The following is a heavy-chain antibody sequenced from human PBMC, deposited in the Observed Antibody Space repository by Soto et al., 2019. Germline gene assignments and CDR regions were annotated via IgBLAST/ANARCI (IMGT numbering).Heavy chain of an antibody. Sequence: GGSLRLSCAASGFTFSSYWMSWVRQAPGKGLEWVANIKQDGSEKYYVDSVKGRFTISRDNAKNSLYLQMNSLRAEDTAVYYCARVLGDVVVVPAALYYYYYYMDVWGKGTTVTVSS. CDR3: ARVLGDVVVVPAALYYYYYYMDV. J-gene: IGHJ6*03. CDR1: GFTFSSYW. V-gene: IGHV3-7*01. CDR2: IKQDGSEK. D-gene: IGHD2-2*01.